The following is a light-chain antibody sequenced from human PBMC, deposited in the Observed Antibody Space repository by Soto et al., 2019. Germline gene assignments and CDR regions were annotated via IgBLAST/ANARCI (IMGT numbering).Light chain of an antibody. CDR3: QSYDSSLSGSVV. V-gene: IGLV1-40*01. J-gene: IGLJ2*01. CDR2: GNS. Sequence: HSVLTQPPSVSGAPGQRVTISCTGSSSNNGAGYDVHWYQQLPGTAPKLLIYGNSNPPSGVPDRFSGSKSGTSASLAITGLQAEDEGDYYCQSYDSSLSGSVVFGGGTKLTVL. CDR1: SSNNGAGYD.